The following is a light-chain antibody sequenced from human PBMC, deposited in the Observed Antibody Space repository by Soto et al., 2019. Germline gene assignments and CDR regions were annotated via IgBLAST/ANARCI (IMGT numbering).Light chain of an antibody. J-gene: IGKJ1*01. CDR1: QSVSSN. CDR3: QQYKNWPPWT. V-gene: IGKV3-15*01. Sequence: EIVMTQSPATLSVSPGERATLSCRASQSVSSNLAWYQQKPGQAPRLLIYGASTRATGIPARFSGSGSGTEFTLNNSSLQSEDFSGYYCQQYKNWPPWTFGQGTKVEIK. CDR2: GAS.